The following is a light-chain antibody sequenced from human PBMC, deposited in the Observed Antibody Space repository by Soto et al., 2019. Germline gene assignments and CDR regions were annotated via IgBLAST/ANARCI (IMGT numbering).Light chain of an antibody. CDR2: EVS. J-gene: IGLJ1*01. V-gene: IGLV2-14*01. CDR3: NSYSSSSTPYV. CDR1: SSDVGGYNY. Sequence: QSALTQPASVSGSPGQSITISCTGTSSDVGGYNYVSWFQQHPGKAPKVMIYEVSNRPSGVSNRFSGSKSGNTASLTISGLQPEDEADYYCNSYSSSSTPYVFGTGTKLTVL.